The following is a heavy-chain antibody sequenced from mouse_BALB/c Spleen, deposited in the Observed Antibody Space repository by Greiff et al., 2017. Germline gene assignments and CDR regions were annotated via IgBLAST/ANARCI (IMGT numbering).Heavy chain of an antibody. CDR1: GFTFSSFG. CDR2: ISSGSSTI. V-gene: IGHV5-17*02. J-gene: IGHJ1*01. CDR3: ARWELRRYFDV. D-gene: IGHD2-12*01. Sequence: EVQLVESGGGLVQPGGSRKLSCAASGFTFSSFGMPWVRQAPEKGLEWVAYISSGSSTIYYADTVKGRFTLSRDNTKNTLYLQMTSLRSEDTAMYDCARWELRRYFDVWGAGTTVTVSS.